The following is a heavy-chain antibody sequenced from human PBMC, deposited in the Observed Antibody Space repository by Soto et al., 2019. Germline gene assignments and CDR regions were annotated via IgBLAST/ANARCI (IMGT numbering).Heavy chain of an antibody. D-gene: IGHD2-8*01. CDR3: SRGRRAVSYDYGRGV. J-gene: IGHJ6*02. CDR1: GGSFSGYY. CDR2: INHSGST. V-gene: IGHV4-34*01. Sequence: QVQLQQWGAGLLKPSETLSLTCAVYGGSFSGYYWSWIRQPPGKGLEWIGEINHSGSTNYNPSLKSRVTISVEASKPQFSLGLSSVIAAATAVYYCSRGRRAVSYDYGRGVWGQGTTFTVSS.